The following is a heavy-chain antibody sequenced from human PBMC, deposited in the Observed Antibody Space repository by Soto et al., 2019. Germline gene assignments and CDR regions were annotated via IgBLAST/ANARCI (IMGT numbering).Heavy chain of an antibody. V-gene: IGHV3-15*01. CDR3: TTVLFWGPLRDY. Sequence: PWGSLRLSCAASGFSFKNAWMSWVRQAPGKWLEWVGRIKSKTDGETADYGVPVKGRFTISRDDSKSTMYLEMNSLKTEDTAVYWCTTVLFWGPLRDYWGQGTHVTVSS. CDR1: GFSFKNAW. CDR2: IKSKTDGETA. D-gene: IGHD3-16*01. J-gene: IGHJ4*02.